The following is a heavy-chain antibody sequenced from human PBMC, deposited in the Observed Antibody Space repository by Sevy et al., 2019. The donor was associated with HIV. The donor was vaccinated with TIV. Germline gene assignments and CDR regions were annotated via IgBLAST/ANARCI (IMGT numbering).Heavy chain of an antibody. CDR1: GFSLSPSGVG. CDR2: IYWDDDS. Sequence: SGPTLVRPTQTLTLTCTFSGFSLSPSGVGVGWIRQPPGGAPECLALIYWDDDSRHNPSPADRLTINKDPSTKQVILTMTNMDPGDTATYYCALNGGGSHKYSFDFWGQGIPVTVSS. D-gene: IGHD2-15*01. CDR3: ALNGGGSHKYSFDF. V-gene: IGHV2-5*02. J-gene: IGHJ4*02.